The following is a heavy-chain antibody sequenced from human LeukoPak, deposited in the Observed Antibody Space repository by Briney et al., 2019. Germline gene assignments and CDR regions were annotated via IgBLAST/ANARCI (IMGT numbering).Heavy chain of an antibody. CDR2: INHSGST. J-gene: IGHJ4*02. CDR3: ARGGLLYSYQLPHRTFDY. V-gene: IGHV4-34*01. CDR1: GGSFSGYY. Sequence: PSETLSLTCAVYGGSFSGYYWSWIRQPPGKGLEWIGEINHSGSTNYNPSLKSRVTISVDTSKNQFSLKLSSVTAADTAVYYCARGGLLYSYQLPHRTFDYWGQGTLVTVSS. D-gene: IGHD2-2*01.